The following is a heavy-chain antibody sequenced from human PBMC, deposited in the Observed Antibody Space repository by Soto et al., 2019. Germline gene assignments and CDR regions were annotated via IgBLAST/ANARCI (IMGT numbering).Heavy chain of an antibody. CDR2: IYYSGST. Sequence: QLQLQESGPGLVKPSQTLSLTCTFSVGSISVGGYYWSWIRRHPGKGLGGIGYIYYSGSTYYNPSLKSRVTISVDTSKNQFSLKLSSVTAADTAVYYCARGEASYYDSSGPRVWFDPWGQGTLVTVSS. CDR3: ARGEASYYDSSGPRVWFDP. J-gene: IGHJ5*02. V-gene: IGHV4-31*03. CDR1: VGSISVGGYY. D-gene: IGHD3-22*01.